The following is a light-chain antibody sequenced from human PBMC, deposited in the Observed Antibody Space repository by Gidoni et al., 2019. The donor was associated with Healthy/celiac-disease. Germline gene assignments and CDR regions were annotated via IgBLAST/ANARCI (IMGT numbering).Light chain of an antibody. Sequence: IQLTPSPSSLSASVGERITITCRGSQRIISYLNCYQQQKGKAPKLLIYAASSWQSGVPSRCSGSGSGTDFTLTISSLQPEDVATCYCQQSYSTPPYTFXQXTKLEIK. V-gene: IGKV1-39*01. CDR1: QRIISY. CDR3: QQSYSTPPYT. J-gene: IGKJ2*01. CDR2: AAS.